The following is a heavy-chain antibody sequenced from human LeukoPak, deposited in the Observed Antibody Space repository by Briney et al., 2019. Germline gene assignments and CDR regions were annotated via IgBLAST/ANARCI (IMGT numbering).Heavy chain of an antibody. CDR3: ATDVVGATKSHEGGDAFDI. CDR1: GGTFSSYA. J-gene: IGHJ3*02. D-gene: IGHD1-26*01. V-gene: IGHV1-69*04. CDR2: IIPILGIA. Sequence: GSSVKVSCKASGGTFSSYAISWVRQAPGQGLEWMGRIIPILGIANYAQKFQGRVTITADKSTSTAYMELSSLRSEDTAVYYCATDVVGATKSHEGGDAFDIWGQGTMVAVSS.